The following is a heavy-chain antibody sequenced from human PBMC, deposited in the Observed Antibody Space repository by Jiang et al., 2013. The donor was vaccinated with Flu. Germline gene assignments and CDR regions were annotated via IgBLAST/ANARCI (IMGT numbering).Heavy chain of an antibody. Sequence: GLVKPSETLSLTCTVSGGSISSYYWSWIRQPPGKGLEWIGYIYYSGSTNYNPSLKSRVTISVDTSKNQFSLKLSSVTAADTAVYYCARGLQLVPTGDYYYGMDVWGKGTTVTVSS. J-gene: IGHJ6*04. D-gene: IGHD6-13*01. CDR3: ARGLQLVPTGDYYYGMDV. V-gene: IGHV4-59*01. CDR1: GGSISSYY. CDR2: IYYSGST.